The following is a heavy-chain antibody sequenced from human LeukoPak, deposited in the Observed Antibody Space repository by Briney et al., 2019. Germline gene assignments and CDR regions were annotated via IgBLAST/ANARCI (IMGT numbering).Heavy chain of an antibody. V-gene: IGHV3-48*03. J-gene: IGHJ4*02. D-gene: IGHD3-22*01. CDR1: GFTFSNYE. CDR3: ARASYYDSSGPSNY. Sequence: PGGSLRLSCAASGFTFSNYEMNWVRQAPGKGLEWVSYVTSASITYYADSVKGRFTISRDNAKNSLYLQMNSLRAEDTAVYYCARASYYDSSGPSNYWGQGTLVTVSS. CDR2: VTSASIT.